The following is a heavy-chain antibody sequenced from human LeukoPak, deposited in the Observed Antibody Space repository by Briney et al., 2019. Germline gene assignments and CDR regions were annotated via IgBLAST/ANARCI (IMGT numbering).Heavy chain of an antibody. CDR2: ISGSGGST. V-gene: IGHV3-23*01. CDR1: GFTFTSYA. J-gene: IGHJ5*02. CDR3: AKDGAGFDT. Sequence: GGSLRLSCAASGFTFTSYAMSWVRQAPGKGLEWVSAISGSGGSTFYADSVKGRFTISRDNSKRTLYLQMNSLRAEDTAFYYCAKDGAGFDTWGQGVLVTVSS.